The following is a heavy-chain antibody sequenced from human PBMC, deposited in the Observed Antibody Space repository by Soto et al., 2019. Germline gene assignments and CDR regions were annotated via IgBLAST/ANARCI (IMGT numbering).Heavy chain of an antibody. CDR3: VKGGSTAMYAFDI. CDR1: GFSLSRFA. CDR2: ITNNGGST. V-gene: IGHV3-64D*06. Sequence: PGGSLRLSCSASGFSLSRFAMHWVRRAPGKGLEYVSGITNNGGSTYYADSVKGRFTISRDNSKNTLYLHMSSLRAEDTAVYYCVKGGSTAMYAFDIWGQGTVVTVSS. D-gene: IGHD2-21*02. J-gene: IGHJ3*02.